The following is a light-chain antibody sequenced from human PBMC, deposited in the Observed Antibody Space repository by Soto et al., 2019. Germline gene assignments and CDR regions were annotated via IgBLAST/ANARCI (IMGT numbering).Light chain of an antibody. Sequence: DIQMTQSPSSLSASVGDRVTITCRASQNINNYLNWYQQKPGKAPKLMIYAASTLQRGVPSRFSGSGSGIDFTLTISSLQPEDFATYYCQQSYSSPRTFGQGTKVEIK. J-gene: IGKJ1*01. V-gene: IGKV1-39*01. CDR2: AAS. CDR3: QQSYSSPRT. CDR1: QNINNY.